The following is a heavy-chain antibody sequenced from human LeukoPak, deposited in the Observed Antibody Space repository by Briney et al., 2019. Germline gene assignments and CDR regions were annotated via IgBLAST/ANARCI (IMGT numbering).Heavy chain of an antibody. V-gene: IGHV3-7*01. CDR1: GFTFSSYW. D-gene: IGHD4-17*01. CDR2: IKQDGSEK. Sequence: GGSLRLSCAASGFTFSSYWMSWVRQAPGKGLEWVANIKQDGSEKYYVDSVKGRFTISRDNSKNTLYLQMNSLRAEDTAVYYCAKDKSMTTVTTDAFDIWGQGTMVTVSS. J-gene: IGHJ3*02. CDR3: AKDKSMTTVTTDAFDI.